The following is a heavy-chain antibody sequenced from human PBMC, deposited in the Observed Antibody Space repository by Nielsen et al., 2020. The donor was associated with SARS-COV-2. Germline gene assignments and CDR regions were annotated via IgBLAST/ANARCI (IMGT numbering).Heavy chain of an antibody. J-gene: IGHJ4*02. V-gene: IGHV1-2*06. D-gene: IGHD3-9*01. CDR2: ISPNSGGA. Sequence: ASVKVSCKASGYTFTSYGISWVRQAPGQGLEWMGRISPNSGGAKYAQKFQGRVTMTSDTSVTTAYMELNGLTSDDTAMYYCARGVLTNYADYWGEGTLVTVSS. CDR1: GYTFTSYG. CDR3: ARGVLTNYADY.